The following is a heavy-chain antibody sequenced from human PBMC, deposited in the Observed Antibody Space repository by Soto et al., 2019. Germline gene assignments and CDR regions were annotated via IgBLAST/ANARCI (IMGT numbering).Heavy chain of an antibody. CDR1: GFSLTTSGVG. D-gene: IGHD3-3*01. J-gene: IGHJ4*02. Sequence: QITLNESGPTQVKPRQTLTLTCTFSGFSLTTSGVGVGWIRQSPGKAPAWLALIYWDDDKRYSPSLKSRLTLTKDTSKNHVVLTMADLDPADTATYYCAHRVLRTVFGLVTTTAIYFDFWGQGTPVAVSS. CDR2: IYWDDDK. CDR3: AHRVLRTVFGLVTTTAIYFDF. V-gene: IGHV2-5*02.